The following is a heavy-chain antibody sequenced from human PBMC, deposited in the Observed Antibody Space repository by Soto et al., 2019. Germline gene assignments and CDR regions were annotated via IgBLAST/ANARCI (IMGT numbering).Heavy chain of an antibody. J-gene: IGHJ4*02. Sequence: SETLSLTCTVSGGSISSYYWSWIRQPPGKGLEWIGYIYYSGSTNYNPSLKSRVTISVDTSKNQLSLKLSSVTAADTAVYYCAREEEDSSGYYYFDYWGQGTLVTVSS. CDR1: GGSISSYY. D-gene: IGHD3-22*01. V-gene: IGHV4-59*01. CDR2: IYYSGST. CDR3: AREEEDSSGYYYFDY.